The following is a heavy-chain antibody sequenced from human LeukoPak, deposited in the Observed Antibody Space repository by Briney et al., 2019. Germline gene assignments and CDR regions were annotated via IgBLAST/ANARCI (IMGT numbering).Heavy chain of an antibody. CDR3: AKEHIKSGSPHSDY. J-gene: IGHJ4*02. V-gene: IGHV3-43*01. CDR2: ISWDGGST. Sequence: GGSLRLSCAASGFTFSSYSMNWVRQAPGKGLEWVSLISWDGGSTYYADSVKGRFTISRDNSKNSLYLQMNSLRTEDTALYYCAKEHIKSGSPHSDYWGQGTLVTVSS. D-gene: IGHD1-26*01. CDR1: GFTFSSYS.